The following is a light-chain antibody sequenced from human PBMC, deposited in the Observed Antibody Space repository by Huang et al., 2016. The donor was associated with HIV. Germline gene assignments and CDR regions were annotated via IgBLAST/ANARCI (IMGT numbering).Light chain of an antibody. J-gene: IGKJ4*01. V-gene: IGKV1-9*01. CDR3: QQFSSYPLT. Sequence: IQLTQSPSSLSIYVGDKVTITCRASQGIPNYVAWYQQRPGKAPKLLIYAASTLQNGVPSRFSGSGSGADFALAIANVQPEDSATYYCQQFSSYPLTFGGGTKVEIK. CDR2: AAS. CDR1: QGIPNY.